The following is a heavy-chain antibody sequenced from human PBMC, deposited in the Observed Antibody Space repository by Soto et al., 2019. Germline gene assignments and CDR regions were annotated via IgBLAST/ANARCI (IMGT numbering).Heavy chain of an antibody. CDR2: INHSGST. CDR1: GGSFSGYY. CDR3: ARASRGGDFTLCY. Sequence: QVQLQQWGAGLLKPSETLSLTCAVYGGSFSGYYWSWIRQPPGKGLEWIGEINHSGSTNYNPSLKSQVNISVDTSKNQFSPKLSSVTAADTAVYYCARASRGGDFTLCYWGQGTLVTVSS. J-gene: IGHJ4*02. D-gene: IGHD2-21*02. V-gene: IGHV4-34*01.